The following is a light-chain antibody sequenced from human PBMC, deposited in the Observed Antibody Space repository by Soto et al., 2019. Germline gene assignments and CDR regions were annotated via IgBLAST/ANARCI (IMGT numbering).Light chain of an antibody. J-gene: IGKJ4*01. V-gene: IGKV1-6*02. CDR1: QGIGNN. Sequence: AIQMAQSPSSLSASVGDRVTITCRASQGIGNNVGWFQQKPGKAPKLLIYAAATLQSGVPSRFSGSTSGTDFTLTISSLQAEVVATYYCLQDHNYPLTFGGGTKVEIK. CDR3: LQDHNYPLT. CDR2: AAA.